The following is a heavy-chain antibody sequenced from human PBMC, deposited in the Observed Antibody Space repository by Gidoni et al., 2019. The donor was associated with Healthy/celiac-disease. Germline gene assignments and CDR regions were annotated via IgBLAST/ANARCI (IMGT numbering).Heavy chain of an antibody. V-gene: IGHV3-15*01. CDR3: TTGLVGATGPLYFDY. Sequence: EVQLVESGGGLVKPGGSLRLSCAASGFPFSNAWVSWVRQAPGKGLEWVGRIKSKTDGGTTDYAAPVKGRFTISRDDSKNTLYLQMNSLKTEDTAVYYCTTGLVGATGPLYFDYWGQGTLVTVSS. CDR2: IKSKTDGGTT. J-gene: IGHJ4*02. D-gene: IGHD1-26*01. CDR1: GFPFSNAW.